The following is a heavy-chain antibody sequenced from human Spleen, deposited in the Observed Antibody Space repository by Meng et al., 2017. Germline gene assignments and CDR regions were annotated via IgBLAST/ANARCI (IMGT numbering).Heavy chain of an antibody. J-gene: IGHJ4*02. CDR1: GGSISSSSYY. CDR2: IYYSGST. V-gene: IGHV4-39*07. D-gene: IGHD3-10*01. CDR3: ARARVTMVRGVIHPHYFDN. Sequence: ESLKISCTVSGGSISSSSYYWGWIRQPPGKGLEWIGSIYYSGSTYYNPSLKSRVTISVDTSKNQFSLKLSSVTAADTAVYYCARARVTMVRGVIHPHYFDNWGQGTLVTVSS.